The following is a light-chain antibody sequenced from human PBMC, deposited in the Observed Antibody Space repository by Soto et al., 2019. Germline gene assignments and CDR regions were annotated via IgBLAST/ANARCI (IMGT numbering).Light chain of an antibody. CDR2: DAS. J-gene: IGKJ2*01. Sequence: DIQMTQSPSTLSASVGDRVTINCRASQSVTNWLAWYRQKPGKAPNLLIYDASRLQSGIPSRFSGSGFGTEFTLTISSLQPDDFATYYCQQYTTYPYTFGQGTK. V-gene: IGKV1-5*01. CDR3: QQYTTYPYT. CDR1: QSVTNW.